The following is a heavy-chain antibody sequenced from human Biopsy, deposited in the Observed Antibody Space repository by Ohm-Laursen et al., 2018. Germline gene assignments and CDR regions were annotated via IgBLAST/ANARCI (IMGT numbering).Heavy chain of an antibody. CDR3: ARGSNEYGGLYFPH. D-gene: IGHD4-23*01. J-gene: IGHJ1*01. Sequence: SETLSLTCTVSGGSFTGHYWTWIRQPQGLGPEWIGHISHTGYTSYKSSLESRVTISLDTSRKHFYLRLTSLAAADTAVYYCARGSNEYGGLYFPHWGQGTLVTVSS. CDR1: GGSFTGHY. V-gene: IGHV4-59*11. CDR2: ISHTGYT.